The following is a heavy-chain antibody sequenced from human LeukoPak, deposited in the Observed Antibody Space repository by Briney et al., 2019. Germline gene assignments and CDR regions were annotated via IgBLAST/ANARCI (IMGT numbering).Heavy chain of an antibody. Sequence: PGGSLRLSCAASGFTFSYYSMNWVRQGPGTGLEWLSYITGSSGTIYYADSVKGRFTISRDNAKSSMYLQMNSLRDEDTAVYYCARVRPTPSSSYGFDIWGQGTMVTVSS. D-gene: IGHD2-2*01. CDR1: GFTFSYYS. CDR3: ARVRPTPSSSYGFDI. J-gene: IGHJ3*02. CDR2: ITGSSGTI. V-gene: IGHV3-48*02.